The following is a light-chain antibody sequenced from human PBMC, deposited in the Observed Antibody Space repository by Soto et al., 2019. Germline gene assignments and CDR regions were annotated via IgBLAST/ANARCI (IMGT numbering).Light chain of an antibody. Sequence: QSALTQPASVSGALGQSITISCTGTGRDIAGYNYISWYQQLPGKAPKLMIYEVTIRPSGISNRFSGSKSGNTASLTISGLRAEDEADYFCTSFTSTTSVYVFGTGTKVTVL. J-gene: IGLJ1*01. CDR3: TSFTSTTSVYV. CDR1: GRDIAGYNY. CDR2: EVT. V-gene: IGLV2-14*01.